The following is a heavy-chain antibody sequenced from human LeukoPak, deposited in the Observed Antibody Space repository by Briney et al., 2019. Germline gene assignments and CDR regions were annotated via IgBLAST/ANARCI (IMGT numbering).Heavy chain of an antibody. CDR1: GFTFSSYS. CDR3: AREGGVGGWPLGYYYYGMDV. CDR2: ISSSSSYI. V-gene: IGHV3-21*01. J-gene: IGHJ6*02. Sequence: GGSLRLSCAASGFTFSSYSMNWVRQAPGKGLEWVSSISSSSSYIYYADSVKGRFTISRDNAKNSLYLQMNSLRAEDTAVYYCAREGGVGGWPLGYYYYGMDVWGQGTTVTVSS. D-gene: IGHD3-16*01.